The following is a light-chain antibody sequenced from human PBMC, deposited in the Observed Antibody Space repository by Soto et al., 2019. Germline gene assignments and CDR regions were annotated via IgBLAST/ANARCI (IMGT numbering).Light chain of an antibody. Sequence: QSVLTQPASVSGSPGQSIAISCTGTSSDAGGYNYVSWYQQHPGKAPKLMIYDVSNRPSGVSNPFSGSKSGNTASLTISGLLAEDEADYYCSSYTSSSTLYVFGTGTKVTVL. J-gene: IGLJ1*01. CDR2: DVS. V-gene: IGLV2-14*01. CDR3: SSYTSSSTLYV. CDR1: SSDAGGYNY.